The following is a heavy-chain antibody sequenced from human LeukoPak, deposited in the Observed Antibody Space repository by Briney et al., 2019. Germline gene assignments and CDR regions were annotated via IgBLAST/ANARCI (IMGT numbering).Heavy chain of an antibody. CDR1: GFTFSSYA. D-gene: IGHD3-10*02. CDR3: AELGITMIGGV. J-gene: IGHJ6*04. CDR2: ISYDGSNK. V-gene: IGHV3-30*04. Sequence: GGSLRLSCAASGFTFSSYAMHWVRQAPGTGLEWVALISYDGSNKYYADSVKGRFTISRDNSKNTLFLQMNSLRAEDTAVYYCAELGITMIGGVWGKGTTVTISS.